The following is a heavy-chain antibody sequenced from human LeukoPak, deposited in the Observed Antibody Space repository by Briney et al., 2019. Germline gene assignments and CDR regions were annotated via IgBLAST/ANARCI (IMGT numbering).Heavy chain of an antibody. D-gene: IGHD4-17*01. J-gene: IGHJ4*02. CDR1: GGSFSGYY. CDR3: AKPTSFYGDYAY. V-gene: IGHV4-34*01. CDR2: IYHSGSV. Sequence: SETLSLTCAVYGGSFSGYYWGWIRQPPGKGLEWIGSIYHSGSVFYNPSLKSRVTISVDTSKNQFSLRLTSVTAADTAVYYCAKPTSFYGDYAYWGQGALVTVSS.